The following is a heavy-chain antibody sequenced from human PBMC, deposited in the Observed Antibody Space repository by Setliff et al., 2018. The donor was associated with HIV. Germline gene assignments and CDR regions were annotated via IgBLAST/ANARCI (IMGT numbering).Heavy chain of an antibody. D-gene: IGHD3-3*01. J-gene: IGHJ6*03. V-gene: IGHV3-74*01. CDR3: ARDRGSGTCRGCDYMDV. CDR2: MDGDGKYI. CDR1: GFTFSNFW. Sequence: PGGSLRLSCAASGFTFSNFWMQWVRQAPGEGLVCVSRMDGDGKYIFYADSVKGRFTISRDNAKNTLYLQMNSLRDEDTAVYYCARDRGSGTCRGCDYMDVWGKGTTVTVS.